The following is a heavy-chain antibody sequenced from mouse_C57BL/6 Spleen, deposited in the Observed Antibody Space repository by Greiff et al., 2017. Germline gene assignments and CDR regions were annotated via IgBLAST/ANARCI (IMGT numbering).Heavy chain of an antibody. CDR2: IYPGSGST. J-gene: IGHJ2*01. Sequence: QVQLQQPGAELVKPGASVKMSCKASGYTFTSSWLTWVKQRPGQGLAWIGDIYPGSGSTNYNEKFKSKATLTVDTSSSTAYMQLSSLTSEDSAVYYCARGGRDYPYYFDYWGQGTTLTVSS. CDR1: GYTFTSSW. V-gene: IGHV1-55*01. CDR3: ARGGRDYPYYFDY. D-gene: IGHD2-4*01.